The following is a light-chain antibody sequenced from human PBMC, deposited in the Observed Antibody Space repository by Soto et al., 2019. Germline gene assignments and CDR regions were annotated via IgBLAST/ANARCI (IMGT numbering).Light chain of an antibody. CDR2: AAS. Sequence: DIQMTQSPSSLSASLGDRVAITCRASQSISSYLNWYQQKPGKAPKVLIYAASNLQSGVPSRFSGSGSGTDFALTISSLQSEDFAVYYCQQYNNWPPLTFGGGTKVEIK. CDR3: QQYNNWPPLT. J-gene: IGKJ4*01. CDR1: QSISSY. V-gene: IGKV1-39*01.